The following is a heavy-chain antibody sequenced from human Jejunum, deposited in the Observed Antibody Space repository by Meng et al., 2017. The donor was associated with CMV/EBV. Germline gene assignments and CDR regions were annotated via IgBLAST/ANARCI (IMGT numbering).Heavy chain of an antibody. CDR3: ARLYGSSSDSPFDP. CDR1: GVSISRYY. J-gene: IGHJ5*02. CDR2: ISHSGGT. D-gene: IGHD6-6*01. V-gene: IGHV4-59*01. Sequence: SGVSISRYYWTWIRQSPGRRLEWIGYISHSGGTSRNPSLKSRVTMSADTSKSQLSLTLTSVTAADTAVYYCARLYGSSSDSPFDPWGQGTRVTVSS.